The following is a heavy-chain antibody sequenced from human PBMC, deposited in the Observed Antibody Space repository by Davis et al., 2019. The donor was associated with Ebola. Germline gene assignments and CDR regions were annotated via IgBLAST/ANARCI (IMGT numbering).Heavy chain of an antibody. V-gene: IGHV4-38-2*01. J-gene: IGHJ4*02. Sequence: PSETLSLPCAVSVYSISSGYYLGWIRPPPGKGLEWIGSIYHSGSTYYNPSLKSRVTISVDTSKNQFSLKLSSVTAADTAVYYCARVLTAGTPDYRGQRTLVTVSS. CDR1: VYSISSGYY. CDR3: ARVLTAGTPDY. D-gene: IGHD6-19*01. CDR2: IYHSGST.